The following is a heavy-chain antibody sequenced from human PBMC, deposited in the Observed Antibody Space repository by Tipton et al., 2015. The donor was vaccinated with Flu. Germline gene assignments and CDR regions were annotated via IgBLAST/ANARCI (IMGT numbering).Heavy chain of an antibody. J-gene: IGHJ6*02. CDR2: IGSAGDT. D-gene: IGHD6-13*01. V-gene: IGHV3-13*01. CDR3: ARGPLPDSNWYNGMDV. CDR1: TSTFVDYA. Sequence: SLRLSCTASTSTFVDYAVTWVRQTTGKGLEWVSAIGSAGDTYYLDSVKGRFTISRDNAKNSLYLQVNSLRVGDTAVYYCARGPLPDSNWYNGMDVWGQGTTVTVSS.